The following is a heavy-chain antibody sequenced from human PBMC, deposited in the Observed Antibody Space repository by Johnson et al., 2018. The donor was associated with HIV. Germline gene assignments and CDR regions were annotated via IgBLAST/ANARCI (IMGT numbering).Heavy chain of an antibody. D-gene: IGHD1-26*01. Sequence: QVQLVESGGGVVQPGGSLRLSCVASGFAFSSYGIHWVRQAPGKGLEWVAAISYDGSNKYYADSVKGRFTISRENSKNTLYLQMGSLRAEDMAVYYCARGGGVVGNAFDIWGQGTMVTVSS. CDR3: ARGGGVVGNAFDI. CDR1: GFAFSSYG. CDR2: ISYDGSNK. V-gene: IGHV3-30*14. J-gene: IGHJ3*02.